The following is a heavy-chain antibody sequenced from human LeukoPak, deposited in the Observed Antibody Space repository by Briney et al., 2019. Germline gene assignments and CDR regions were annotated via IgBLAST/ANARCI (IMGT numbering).Heavy chain of an antibody. CDR2: TSGSGGST. J-gene: IGHJ4*02. CDR3: AKGSSSWYHYYFDY. CDR1: GFTFSKYW. V-gene: IGHV3-23*01. D-gene: IGHD6-13*01. Sequence: GGSLRLSCAASGFTFSKYWMHWVRHAPGKGLEWVSGTSGSGGSTYYADSVKGRFTISRDNSKNTLYPRMNSLRAEDTAVYYCAKGSSSWYHYYFDYWGQGTLVTVSS.